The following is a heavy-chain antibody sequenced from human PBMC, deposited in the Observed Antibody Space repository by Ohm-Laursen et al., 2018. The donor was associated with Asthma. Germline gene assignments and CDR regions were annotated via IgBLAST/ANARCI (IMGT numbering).Heavy chain of an antibody. V-gene: IGHV3-9*01. CDR1: GFTFDDYA. J-gene: IGHJ6*02. Sequence: SLRLSCSASGFTFDDYAMHWVRQAPGKGLEWVSGIRWNSGSIGYADSVKGRFTISRDNAKNSLYLQMNSLRAEDTALYYCAKDIAPRPASYYDFWSGIPRASGYYGMDVWGQGTTVTVSS. CDR3: AKDIAPRPASYYDFWSGIPRASGYYGMDV. CDR2: IRWNSGSI. D-gene: IGHD3-3*01.